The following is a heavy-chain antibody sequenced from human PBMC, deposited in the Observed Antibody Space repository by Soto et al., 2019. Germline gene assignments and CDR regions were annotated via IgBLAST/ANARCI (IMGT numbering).Heavy chain of an antibody. CDR1: GFTFNNAW. CDR3: ATDGLRGDYYYYYAMAV. CDR2: IKSKADGGTT. D-gene: IGHD2-21*02. V-gene: IGHV3-15*01. Sequence: GGSLRLSCAASGFTFNNAWMSWVRQAPGKGLEWVGRIKSKADGGTTDYAAPVKGRFTIPRDDSKNTLYLQMNSLKTEDTAVYYCATDGLRGDYYYYYAMAVWGRGTTVTVSS. J-gene: IGHJ6*02.